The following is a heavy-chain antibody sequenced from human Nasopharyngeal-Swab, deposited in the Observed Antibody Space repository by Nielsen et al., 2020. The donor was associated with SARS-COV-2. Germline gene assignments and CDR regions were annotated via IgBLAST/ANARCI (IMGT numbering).Heavy chain of an antibody. CDR1: GYTFTSYA. V-gene: IGHV1-3*01. D-gene: IGHD1-14*01. J-gene: IGHJ4*02. Sequence: SVNVSCKASGYTFTSYAMHWVRQAPGQRLEWMGWINAGNGNTKYSQKFQGRVTITRDTSASTAYMELSSLRSEDTAVYYCAREAEPGGYFDYWGQGTLVTVSS. CDR3: AREAEPGGYFDY. CDR2: INAGNGNT.